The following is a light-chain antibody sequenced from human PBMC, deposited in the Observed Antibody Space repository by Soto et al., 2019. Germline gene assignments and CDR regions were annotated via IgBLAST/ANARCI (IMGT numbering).Light chain of an antibody. Sequence: QSALTQPASVSGSPGQSITISCTGTSSDVGGYNYVSWYQQHPGKAPKLMIYDVNNRPSGVSNRFSGSKSGNTASLPISGLQAEDEGDDYCSSYTSSITLVFGGGTKLTVL. CDR3: SSYTSSITLV. CDR2: DVN. CDR1: SSDVGGYNY. V-gene: IGLV2-14*01. J-gene: IGLJ2*01.